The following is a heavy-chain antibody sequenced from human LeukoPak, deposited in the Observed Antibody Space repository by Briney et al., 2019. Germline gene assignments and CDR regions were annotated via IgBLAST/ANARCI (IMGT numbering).Heavy chain of an antibody. Sequence: SVKVSCKASGGTFSSYAISWVRQAPGQGLEWMGGIIPIFGTANYAQKFQGRVTITTDESTSTAYMELSSLRSEDTAVYYCARGGSLLFLSRYYFDYWGQGTLVTVSS. CDR3: ARGGSLLFLSRYYFDY. J-gene: IGHJ4*02. CDR1: GGTFSSYA. D-gene: IGHD2-21*02. V-gene: IGHV1-69*05. CDR2: IIPIFGTA.